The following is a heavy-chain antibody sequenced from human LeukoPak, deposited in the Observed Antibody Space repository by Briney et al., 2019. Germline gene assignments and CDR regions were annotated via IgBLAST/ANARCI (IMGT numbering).Heavy chain of an antibody. V-gene: IGHV3-20*04. J-gene: IGHJ4*02. Sequence: PGGSLRLSCAASGFTFDDYGMSWVRQAPGKGLEWVSGINWNGGSTGYADSVKGRFTISRDNAKNSLYLQMNSLRAEDTALYYCARDPYYYDSSGYYQTEYYFDYWGQGTLVTVSS. CDR2: INWNGGST. CDR3: ARDPYYYDSSGYYQTEYYFDY. CDR1: GFTFDDYG. D-gene: IGHD3-22*01.